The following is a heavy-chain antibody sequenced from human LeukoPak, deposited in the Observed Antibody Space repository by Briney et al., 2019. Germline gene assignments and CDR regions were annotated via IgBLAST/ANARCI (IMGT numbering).Heavy chain of an antibody. CDR1: GYTFTGYY. Sequence: ASVKVSCKASGYTFTGYYMHWVRQAPGQGLEWMGWINPNSGGTNYAQKFQGRVTMTRDTSISTAYMELSRLRSDDTAVYYCARYDSSGYYYFIDYWGQGTLVTVSS. CDR3: ARYDSSGYYYFIDY. CDR2: INPNSGGT. J-gene: IGHJ4*02. D-gene: IGHD3-22*01. V-gene: IGHV1-2*02.